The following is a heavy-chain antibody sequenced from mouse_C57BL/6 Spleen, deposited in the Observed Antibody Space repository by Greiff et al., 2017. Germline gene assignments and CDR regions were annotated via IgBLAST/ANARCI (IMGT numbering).Heavy chain of an antibody. D-gene: IGHD5-1*01. CDR2: IWSGGST. CDR1: GFSLTSYG. J-gene: IGHJ4*01. CDR3: ASITYLERYAMGY. Sequence: QVQLQQSGPGLVQPSQSLSITCTVSGFSLTSYGVHWVRQSPGKGLEWLGVIWSGGSTDYNAAFISRLSISNDNSKSQVFFKMNSLQADDTAIYYCASITYLERYAMGYWGKGNSDTVSS. V-gene: IGHV2-2*01.